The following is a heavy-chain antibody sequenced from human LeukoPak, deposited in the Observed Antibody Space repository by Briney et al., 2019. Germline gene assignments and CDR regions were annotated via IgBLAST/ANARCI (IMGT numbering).Heavy chain of an antibody. CDR1: GYTLTELS. Sequence: ASVKVSCKVSGYTLTELSMHWVRQAPGKGLEWMGGFDPEDGETIYAQKFQGRVTMTEDTSTDTAYMELSSLRSEDTAVHYCATAYVAVAGHKRHYYYYGMDVWGQGTTVTVSS. J-gene: IGHJ6*02. D-gene: IGHD6-19*01. CDR3: ATAYVAVAGHKRHYYYYGMDV. CDR2: FDPEDGET. V-gene: IGHV1-24*01.